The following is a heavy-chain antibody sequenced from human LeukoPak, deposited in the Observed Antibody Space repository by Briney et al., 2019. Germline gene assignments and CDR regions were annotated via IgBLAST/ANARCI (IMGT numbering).Heavy chain of an antibody. Sequence: PGGSLRLSCAASGVTFDDYAMHWVRQAPGKGLEWVSLISGGGSSTSYADSVKGRFTISRDNNKGSLYLQMNSLTTEDTALYYCAKVLGSSSWYSLGSWGQGTLVTVSS. CDR3: AKVLGSSSWYSLGS. J-gene: IGHJ5*02. CDR2: ISGGGSST. V-gene: IGHV3-43*02. D-gene: IGHD6-13*01. CDR1: GVTFDDYA.